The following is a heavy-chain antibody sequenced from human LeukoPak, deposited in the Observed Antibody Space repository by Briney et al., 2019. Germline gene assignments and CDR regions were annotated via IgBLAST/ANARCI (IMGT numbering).Heavy chain of an antibody. J-gene: IGHJ4*02. V-gene: IGHV4-39*07. Sequence: SETLSLTCTVSGGSISSISYYWGSIRQPPGTGLEWIVSMYYSGSTYNNPSLKSRVTISVDTSKNQFSLKLSSVTAADTAVYYCARATRAARHFDFWGQGTLVTVSS. D-gene: IGHD6-6*01. CDR2: MYYSGST. CDR3: ARATRAARHFDF. CDR1: GGSISSISYY.